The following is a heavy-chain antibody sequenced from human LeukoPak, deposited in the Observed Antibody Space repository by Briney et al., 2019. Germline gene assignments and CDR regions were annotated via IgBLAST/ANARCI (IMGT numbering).Heavy chain of an antibody. CDR2: IKSKTDGGTT. V-gene: IGHV3-15*01. CDR1: GFTFSNAW. CDR3: TTNIHYDSSGRPFDY. J-gene: IGHJ4*02. Sequence: GGSLRLSCAASGFTFSNAWMSWVRQAPGKGLEWVGRIKSKTDGGTTDYAAPVKGRFTISRDDSKNTLHLQMNSLKTEDTAVYYCTTNIHYDSSGRPFDYWGQGTLVTVSS. D-gene: IGHD3-22*01.